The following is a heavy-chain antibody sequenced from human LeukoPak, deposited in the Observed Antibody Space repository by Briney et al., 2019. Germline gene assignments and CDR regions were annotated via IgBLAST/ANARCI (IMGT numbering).Heavy chain of an antibody. D-gene: IGHD5-24*01. CDR1: GFTFSNFA. CDR2: ISGSGGST. J-gene: IGHJ4*02. CDR3: ARALLVRNGYNYSPNYFDY. V-gene: IGHV3-23*01. Sequence: GGSLRLSCAASGFTFSNFAVSWVRQAPGKGLEWVSAISGSGGSTYYADSVKGRFTISRDNSKNTLYLQMNSLRAEDTAVYYCARALLVRNGYNYSPNYFDYWGQGTLVTVSS.